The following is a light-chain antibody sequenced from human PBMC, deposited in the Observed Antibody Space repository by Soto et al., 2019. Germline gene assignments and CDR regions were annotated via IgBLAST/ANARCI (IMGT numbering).Light chain of an antibody. Sequence: VLPQSPDTLSLSPGDRATLSCRASQSVRSTFLAWYQQKPGQAPRLLIYGASNRAAGIPERFSGSASGTEVTLTISRLEPDDSAVDYCQQYHASPMHTFGQGTKLQIK. CDR3: QQYHASPMHT. J-gene: IGKJ2*01. CDR2: GAS. CDR1: QSVRSTF. V-gene: IGKV3-20*01.